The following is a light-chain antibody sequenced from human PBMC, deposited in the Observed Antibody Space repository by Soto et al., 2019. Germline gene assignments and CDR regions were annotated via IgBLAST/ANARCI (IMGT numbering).Light chain of an antibody. CDR2: ATS. CDR3: QQYNNWPPWT. J-gene: IGKJ1*01. V-gene: IGKV3D-15*01. CDR1: QSVSTN. Sequence: EVVITQSPATLSVSPGERATLSCRASQSVSTNLAWYQQRPGQAPRLLIYATSSRATGVPDRFSGSGSGTDFTLTISSLQSEDFAVYYCQQYNNWPPWTFGQGTKVEIK.